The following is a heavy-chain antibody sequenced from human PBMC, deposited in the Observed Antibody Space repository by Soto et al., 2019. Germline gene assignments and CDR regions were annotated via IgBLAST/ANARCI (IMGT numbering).Heavy chain of an antibody. CDR2: IHNRGSP. V-gene: IGHV4-30-4*01. J-gene: IGHJ4*02. CDR3: ARGPPPEKVAS. CDR1: GASIYNGGYF. Sequence: QVQLQESGPGLVRPSQTLSLTCSVSGASIYNGGYFWSWIRQSPGKGLEWIGHIHNRGSPYTNPSLKSRVTISADTSINQFPLARPPVTAADPAMYSCARGPPPEKVASWGQGIRVTVSS.